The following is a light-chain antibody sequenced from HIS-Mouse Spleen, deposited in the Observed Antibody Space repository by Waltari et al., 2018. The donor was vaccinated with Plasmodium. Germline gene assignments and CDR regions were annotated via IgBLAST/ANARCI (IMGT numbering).Light chain of an antibody. J-gene: IGLJ3*02. Sequence: SYELTQPPSVSVSPGQTASIPRSGDALPTKYAYWYPQKSGQAPVLVINEDSKRPSGIPERFSGSSSGTMATLTISGAQVEDEADYYCYSTDSSGNHRVFGGGTKLTVL. CDR3: YSTDSSGNHRV. CDR2: EDS. V-gene: IGLV3-10*01. CDR1: ALPTKY.